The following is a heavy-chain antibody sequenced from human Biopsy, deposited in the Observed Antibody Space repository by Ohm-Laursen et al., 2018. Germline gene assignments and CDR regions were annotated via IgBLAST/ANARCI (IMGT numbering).Heavy chain of an antibody. CDR2: FDREERKT. J-gene: IGHJ4*02. CDR3: ARDLLEWSLPS. V-gene: IGHV1-24*01. D-gene: IGHD3-3*01. Sequence: SVKVSCKVSGYTLTELSIHWVRQTGGKGLEWMGGFDREERKTVYAEKFQGRVSMTRDTSVSTAYLELSSLRSDDTAIYYCARDLLEWSLPSWGQGTLVTVSS. CDR1: GYTLTELS.